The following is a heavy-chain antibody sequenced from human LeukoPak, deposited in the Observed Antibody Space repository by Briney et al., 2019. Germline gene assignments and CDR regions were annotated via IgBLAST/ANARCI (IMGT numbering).Heavy chain of an antibody. D-gene: IGHD5-12*01. V-gene: IGHV4-59*01. CDR2: IYYSGST. J-gene: IGHJ5*02. Sequence: SETLSLTCTVSGGSNSSYYWSWIRQPPGKGLEGMGYIYYSGSTDYNPSLKSRVTISVDTSKTQFSLKLSSVTAADTAVYYCAREASGYEPYNWFDPWGQGNLVTVSS. CDR3: AREASGYEPYNWFDP. CDR1: GGSNSSYY.